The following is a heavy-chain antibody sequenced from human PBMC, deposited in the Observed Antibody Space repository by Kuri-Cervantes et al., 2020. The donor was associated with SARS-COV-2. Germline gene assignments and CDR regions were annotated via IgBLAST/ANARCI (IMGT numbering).Heavy chain of an antibody. CDR2: VYYTGST. CDR3: AREGHYGSGSYFDY. J-gene: IGHJ4*02. V-gene: IGHV4-59*01. Sequence: ESLRLSCTVSGDSITNYYWSWIRQPPGKGLEWIGYVYYTGSTNYKPSLESRVTMSFDTSKNQFSLKLNSVTVADTAVYYCAREGHYGSGSYFDYWGQGKLVTVSS. CDR1: GDSITNYY. D-gene: IGHD3-10*01.